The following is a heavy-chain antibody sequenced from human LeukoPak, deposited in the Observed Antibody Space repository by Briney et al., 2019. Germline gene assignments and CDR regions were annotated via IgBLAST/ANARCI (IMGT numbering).Heavy chain of an antibody. CDR3: ARGLVERQEQLWSRPYYYYMDV. CDR1: GGSISSGSYY. D-gene: IGHD5-18*01. CDR2: IYTSGST. J-gene: IGHJ6*03. V-gene: IGHV4-61*02. Sequence: PSETLSLTCTVSGGSISSGSYYWSWIRQPAGKGLEWIGRIYTSGSTNYNPSLKSRVTMSVDTPKNQFSLKLSSVTAADTAVYFCARGLVERQEQLWSRPYYYYMDVWGKGTTVTVSS.